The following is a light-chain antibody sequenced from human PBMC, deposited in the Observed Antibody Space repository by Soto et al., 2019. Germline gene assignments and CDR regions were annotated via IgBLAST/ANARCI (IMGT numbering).Light chain of an antibody. CDR3: QQYGSSLYT. Sequence: EIVLTQSPGTLSLSPGERATLSCRASQSVTSTYLAWYQQKSGQAPRLLIYGASSRATGIPDRFSGSASGTDFTLTISRLEPEDFAVYYCQQYGSSLYTFGQGTKLEIK. V-gene: IGKV3-20*01. CDR1: QSVTSTY. CDR2: GAS. J-gene: IGKJ2*01.